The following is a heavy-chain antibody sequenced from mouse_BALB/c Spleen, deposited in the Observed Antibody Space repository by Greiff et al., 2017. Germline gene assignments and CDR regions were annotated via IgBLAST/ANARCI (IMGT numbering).Heavy chain of an antibody. Sequence: VQLQQSGPGLVQPSQSLSITCTVSGFSLTSYGVHWVRQSPGKGLEWLGVIWSGGSTDYNAAFISRLSISKDNSKSQVFFKMNSLQANDTAIYYCASPANWGFAYWGQGTLVTVSA. CDR2: IWSGGST. J-gene: IGHJ3*01. V-gene: IGHV2-2*02. D-gene: IGHD4-1*01. CDR1: GFSLTSYG. CDR3: ASPANWGFAY.